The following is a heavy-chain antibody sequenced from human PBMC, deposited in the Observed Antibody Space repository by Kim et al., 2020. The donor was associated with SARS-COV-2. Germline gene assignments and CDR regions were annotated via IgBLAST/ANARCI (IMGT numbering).Heavy chain of an antibody. CDR1: GFTFSSYW. J-gene: IGHJ2*01. CDR2: INIDGSGT. Sequence: GGSLRLSCAASGFTFSSYWMHWVRQAPGKGLVWVSRINIDGSGTDYADSVKGRFTVSRENAKNTLYMQMDSLRSEDTALYYCARDSSNSFGHFDLWGRGT. CDR3: ARDSSNSFGHFDL. V-gene: IGHV3-74*01. D-gene: IGHD6-13*01.